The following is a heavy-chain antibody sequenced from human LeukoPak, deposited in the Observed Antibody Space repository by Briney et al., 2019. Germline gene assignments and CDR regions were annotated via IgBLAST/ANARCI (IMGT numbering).Heavy chain of an antibody. CDR3: ARVGSGSYFLDGFDI. J-gene: IGHJ3*02. Sequence: SGGSLRLSCAASGFSFTSQGMHWVRQAPGKGLEWVAVIWHDGSTKYYTDSVKGRFTISRDNPKNTLYLQMNSLRAEDTAVYYCARVGSGSYFLDGFDIWGQGTMVTVSS. CDR2: IWHDGSTK. D-gene: IGHD1-26*01. V-gene: IGHV3-33*01. CDR1: GFSFTSQG.